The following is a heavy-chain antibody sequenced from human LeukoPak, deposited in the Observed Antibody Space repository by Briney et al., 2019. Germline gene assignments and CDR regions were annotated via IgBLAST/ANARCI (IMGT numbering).Heavy chain of an antibody. D-gene: IGHD5-18*01. Sequence: SVKVSCKASGGTFSSYAISWVRQAPGQGLEWMGGIIPIFGTANYAQKFQGRVTITADESTSTAYMELSSLRSDDTAVYYCATPRGYSYEFDYWGQGTLVTVSS. CDR1: GGTFSSYA. CDR2: IIPIFGTA. CDR3: ATPRGYSYEFDY. V-gene: IGHV1-69*13. J-gene: IGHJ4*02.